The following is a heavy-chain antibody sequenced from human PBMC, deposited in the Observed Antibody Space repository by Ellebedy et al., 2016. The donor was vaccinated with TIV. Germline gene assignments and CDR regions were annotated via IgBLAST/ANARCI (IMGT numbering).Heavy chain of an antibody. D-gene: IGHD3-10*01. Sequence: GESLKISCVVSGFTFSTYAMRWFRQAPGKGLEWVSALTTGGVTFYADSVKGRFTISRDNSKNTLYLQMNSLRAEDTAVYYCVTRITRNYWGQGTLVTVSS. J-gene: IGHJ4*02. CDR1: GFTFSTYA. CDR2: LTTGGVT. V-gene: IGHV3-23*01. CDR3: VTRITRNY.